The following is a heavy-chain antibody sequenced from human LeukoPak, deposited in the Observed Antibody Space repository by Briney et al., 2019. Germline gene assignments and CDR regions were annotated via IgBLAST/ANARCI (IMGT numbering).Heavy chain of an antibody. V-gene: IGHV1-46*01. J-gene: IGHJ4*02. CDR1: GYTFTYHY. CDR2: INPSNGDT. Sequence: ASVKVSCKASGYTFTYHYIHLVRQATGQGLEWMGIINPSNGDTNYAQRFQGRVTMTRDTSTSTVYMELSSLDSEDTAVYYCATRDYWGQGTLVTVSS. CDR3: ATRDY.